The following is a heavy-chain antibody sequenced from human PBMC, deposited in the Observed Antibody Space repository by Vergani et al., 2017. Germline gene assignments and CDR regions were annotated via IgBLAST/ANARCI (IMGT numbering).Heavy chain of an antibody. CDR2: TWYEGNNN. J-gene: IGHJ6*02. CDR3: ARDRYYLGSGSYPYFYYYGLDV. D-gene: IGHD3-10*01. Sequence: QLVESGGGWVQPGGSLRLSCVVSGFDFSSYIMNWVRQAPGKGLEWVSMTWYEGNNNYYADSVKGRFTISRDNAKSSLYLQMNSLRAEDTGVYYCARDRYYLGSGSYPYFYYYGLDVWGQGTAVTVSS. CDR1: GFDFSSYI. V-gene: IGHV3-33*04.